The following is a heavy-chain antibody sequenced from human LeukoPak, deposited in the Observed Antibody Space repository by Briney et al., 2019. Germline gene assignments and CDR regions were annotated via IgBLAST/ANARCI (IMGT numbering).Heavy chain of an antibody. Sequence: SGGSLRLSCAASGFTFDDYAMHRIRQAPGKGLEWVSGISWNSGSIGYADSVKGRFTISRDNAKNSLHLQMNSLRAEDTALYYCAKADDEAVAGIGPPFDYWGQGTLVTVSS. CDR3: AKADDEAVAGIGPPFDY. V-gene: IGHV3-9*01. D-gene: IGHD6-19*01. CDR2: ISWNSGSI. CDR1: GFTFDDYA. J-gene: IGHJ4*02.